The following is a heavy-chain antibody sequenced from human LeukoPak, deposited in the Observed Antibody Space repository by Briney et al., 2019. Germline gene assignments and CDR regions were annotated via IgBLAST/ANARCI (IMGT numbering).Heavy chain of an antibody. CDR2: ISYDGSNK. J-gene: IGHJ4*02. Sequence: GGSLRLSCAASGFTFSSYAMRWVRQAPGKGLEWVAVISYDGSNKYYADSVKGRFTISRDNSKNTLYLQMNSLRAEDTAVYYCARDWADFWSGYYGEPDYWGQGTLVTVSS. D-gene: IGHD3-3*01. CDR3: ARDWADFWSGYYGEPDY. CDR1: GFTFSSYA. V-gene: IGHV3-30-3*01.